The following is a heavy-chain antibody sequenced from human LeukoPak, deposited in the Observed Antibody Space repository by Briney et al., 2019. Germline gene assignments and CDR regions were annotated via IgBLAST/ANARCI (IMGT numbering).Heavy chain of an antibody. CDR2: ISYDGSNK. CDR1: GFTFSSYG. Sequence: GGSLRLSCAASGFTFSSYGMHWVRQAPGKGLEWVAVISYDGSNKYYADSVKGRFTISRDNSKNTLYLQMNSLRAEDTAVYYCAKDYGDYLWGQGTLVTVSS. D-gene: IGHD4-17*01. CDR3: AKDYGDYL. V-gene: IGHV3-30*18. J-gene: IGHJ4*02.